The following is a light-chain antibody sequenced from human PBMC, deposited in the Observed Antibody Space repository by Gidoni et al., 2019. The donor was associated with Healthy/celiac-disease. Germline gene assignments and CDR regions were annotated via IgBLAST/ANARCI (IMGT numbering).Light chain of an antibody. J-gene: IGKJ2*01. CDR2: DSS. CDR1: QSVSSH. V-gene: IGKV3-11*01. CDR3: QQRSNCPLYT. Sequence: IVLTQSPASLSLSPGERATLSSRVSQSVSSHLAWYQQKPAQAPRLLIYDSSSGSGTDFTLTISSLEPEDFAVYYCQQRSNCPLYTFGQGTKLEIK.